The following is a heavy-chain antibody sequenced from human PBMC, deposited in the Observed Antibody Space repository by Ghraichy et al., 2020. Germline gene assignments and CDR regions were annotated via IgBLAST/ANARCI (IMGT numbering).Heavy chain of an antibody. D-gene: IGHD6-6*01. CDR3: ARTIAAEGITYYYYDLDV. J-gene: IGHJ6*02. CDR2: IDWDDDK. V-gene: IGHV2-70*11. CDR1: GFSLSTSGMC. Sequence: SGPTLVKPTQTLTLTCTFSGFSLSTSGMCVSWIRQPPGKALEWLARIDWDDDKYYSTSLKTRLTIAKDTSKNQVVLTMTNVDPVDTATYYCARTIAAEGITYYYYDLDVWGQGTTVTVSS.